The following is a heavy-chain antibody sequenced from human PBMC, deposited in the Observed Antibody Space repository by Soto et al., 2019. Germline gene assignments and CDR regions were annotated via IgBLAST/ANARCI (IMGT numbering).Heavy chain of an antibody. D-gene: IGHD2-21*02. CDR2: IYYSGRT. J-gene: IGHJ4*02. Sequence: SETLSLTCIVSGESISSSSYYWGWIRQPPGKGLEWIGSIYYSGRTYYNPSFKSRVTISIDTSKNQFSLKLSSVTATDTAVYYCARQRTTVVTQAYFDHWGRGALVTVSS. V-gene: IGHV4-39*01. CDR3: ARQRTTVVTQAYFDH. CDR1: GESISSSSYY.